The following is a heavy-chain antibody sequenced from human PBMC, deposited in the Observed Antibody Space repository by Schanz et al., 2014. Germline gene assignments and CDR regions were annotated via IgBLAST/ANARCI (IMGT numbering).Heavy chain of an antibody. Sequence: VHLVESGGGLVKPGGSLRLSCAASGFTFSDYYMSWIRQAPGKGLEWVANIKQDESERSYVDSVKGRFTISRDNAKNTLYLQMTSLRAEDTAVYYCATQYCSGTTCYTDSWDHWGQGTLVTVSS. J-gene: IGHJ4*01. CDR1: GFTFSDYY. CDR2: IKQDESER. D-gene: IGHD2-2*02. CDR3: ATQYCSGTTCYTDSWDH. V-gene: IGHV3-7*01.